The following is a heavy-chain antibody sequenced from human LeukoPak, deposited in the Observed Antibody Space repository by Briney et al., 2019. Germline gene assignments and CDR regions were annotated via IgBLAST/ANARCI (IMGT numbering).Heavy chain of an antibody. V-gene: IGHV3-7*01. CDR2: INGDGRDK. CDR1: GFILSIYW. CDR3: ARGVDSAIDW. D-gene: IGHD3-9*01. J-gene: IGHJ4*02. Sequence: GGSLRLSCAASGFILSIYWMNWVRHAAGKGLEWVANINGDGRDKYYVGSVRGRFTISRDNADNALYLQMNSLRGDDTALYYCARGVDSAIDWWGQGTLVTVSS.